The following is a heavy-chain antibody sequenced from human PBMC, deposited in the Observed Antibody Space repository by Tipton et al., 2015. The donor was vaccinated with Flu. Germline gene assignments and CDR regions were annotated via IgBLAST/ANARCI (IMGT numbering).Heavy chain of an antibody. D-gene: IGHD3-10*01. CDR3: SSYYIRAFDI. CDR2: IYYSGNT. V-gene: IGHV4-59*01. CDR1: GASINNYY. Sequence: TLSLTCTVSGASINNYYWSWIRQPPGKGLEWIGYIYYSGNTNYNPSLKSRVTMSLDASKSHFSLKLSSVTAADTAMCYCSSYYIRAFDIWGQGTMVTVSS. J-gene: IGHJ3*02.